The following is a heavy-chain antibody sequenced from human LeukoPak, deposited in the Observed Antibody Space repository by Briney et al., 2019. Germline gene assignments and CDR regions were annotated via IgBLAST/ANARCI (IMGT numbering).Heavy chain of an antibody. CDR2: IDWDDEK. V-gene: IGHV2-5*02. CDR1: GFSLSTSGVG. Sequence: SGPTLVKPTQTLTLTCTFSGFSLSTSGVGVGWIRQPPGKALEWLAVIDWDDEKRYSPSLKSRLTITKDTSNNQVVLTMSSVDPVDTATYYCARLTGARGFDYRGQGTLVTVSS. CDR3: ARLTGARGFDY. D-gene: IGHD3-10*01. J-gene: IGHJ4*02.